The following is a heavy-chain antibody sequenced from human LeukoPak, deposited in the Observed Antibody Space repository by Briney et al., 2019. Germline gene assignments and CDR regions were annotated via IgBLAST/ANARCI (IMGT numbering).Heavy chain of an antibody. CDR2: IYYSGRT. V-gene: IGHV4-31*03. CDR3: AWFGEYFAFDI. J-gene: IGHJ3*02. Sequence: PSETLSLTCTVSGGSISSGDYYWSWIRQHPGKGLEWIGYIYYSGRTCYNPSLKSRVTISVDTSKNQFSLKLSSVTAADTAVYYCAWFGEYFAFDIWGQGTMVTVSS. CDR1: GGSISSGDYY. D-gene: IGHD3-10*01.